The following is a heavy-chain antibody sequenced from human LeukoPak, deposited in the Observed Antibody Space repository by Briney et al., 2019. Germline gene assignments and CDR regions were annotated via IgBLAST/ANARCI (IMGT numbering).Heavy chain of an antibody. J-gene: IGHJ4*02. D-gene: IGHD3-22*01. Sequence: GGSLRLACAASDFSVNNNYVDWVRQAPGKGLEWVSAISGSGGSTYYADSVKGRFTISRDNSKNTLYLQMNSLRAEDTAVYYCAKFGISSGYLGKFDYWGQGTLVTVSS. CDR1: DFSVNNNY. CDR3: AKFGISSGYLGKFDY. CDR2: ISGSGGST. V-gene: IGHV3-23*01.